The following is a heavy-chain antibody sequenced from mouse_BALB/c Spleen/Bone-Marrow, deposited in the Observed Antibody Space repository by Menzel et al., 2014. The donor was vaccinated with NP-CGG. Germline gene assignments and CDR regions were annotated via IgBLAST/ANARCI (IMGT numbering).Heavy chain of an antibody. J-gene: IGHJ2*01. D-gene: IGHD2-3*01. CDR2: INPSTGYT. CDR1: GYTFTSYW. Sequence: VKLQESGAELAKPGASVKMSCKASGYTFTSYWIHWIKQRPGQGLEWLGYINPSTGYTEYNQKFKDKATLTADKSSSTAYMQLTSLTSDDSAVYYCARLYDGYYLPLDYWGQGTTLTVSS. V-gene: IGHV1-7*01. CDR3: ARLYDGYYLPLDY.